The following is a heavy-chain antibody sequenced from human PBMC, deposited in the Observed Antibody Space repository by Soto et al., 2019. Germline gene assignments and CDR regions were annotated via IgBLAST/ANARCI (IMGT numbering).Heavy chain of an antibody. CDR1: GFTFSSYS. J-gene: IGHJ4*02. CDR3: VREGIGVAAEAFDY. D-gene: IGHD6-19*01. CDR2: IGSSSRSI. V-gene: IGHV3-21*01. Sequence: EVQLVESGGGLVKPGGSLRLSCVASGFTFSSYSMNWVRQAPGKGLEWVSSIGSSSRSIYYADSVKGRFTISRDNAKNSMYLQMNSLRAEDTAVYYCVREGIGVAAEAFDYWGQGTLVTVSS.